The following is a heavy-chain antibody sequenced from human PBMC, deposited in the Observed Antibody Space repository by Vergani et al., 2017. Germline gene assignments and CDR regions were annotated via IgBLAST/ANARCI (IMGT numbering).Heavy chain of an antibody. J-gene: IGHJ4*02. V-gene: IGHV1-18*04. CDR2: ISAYNGNT. D-gene: IGHD3-22*01. CDR1: GYTFTSYG. CDR3: ASLGHDYYDSSGPWS. Sequence: QVQLVQSGAEVKKPGASVKVSCKASGYTFTSYGISWVRQAPGQGLEWMGWISAYNGNTNYAEKLQGRVTMTTDTSTSTAYMELRSLRSDDTAVYYCASLGHDYYDSSGPWSWGQGTLVTVSS.